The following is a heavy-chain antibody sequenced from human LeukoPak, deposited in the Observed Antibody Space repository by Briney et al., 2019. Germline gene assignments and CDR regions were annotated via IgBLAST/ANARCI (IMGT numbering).Heavy chain of an antibody. D-gene: IGHD1-1*01. J-gene: IGHJ5*02. Sequence: SETLSLTCTVSGGSITSYYWSWIRQPPGKGLEWIAYIYYSGSTNYNPSLKSRVTTSVDTSKNQFSLNLSSVTAADTAVYYCARLTGNNWFDPWGQGTLVTVSS. CDR1: GGSITSYY. CDR3: ARLTGNNWFDP. CDR2: IYYSGST. V-gene: IGHV4-59*01.